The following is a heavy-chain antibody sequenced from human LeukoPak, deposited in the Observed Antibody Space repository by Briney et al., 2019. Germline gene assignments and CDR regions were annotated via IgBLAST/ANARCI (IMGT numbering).Heavy chain of an antibody. CDR2: IDWDDDK. V-gene: IGHV2-70*11. D-gene: IGHD6-19*01. Sequence: SGPTLVKPTQTLTLTCTFSGFSLSTSGMCVSWIRQPPGKALEWLARIDWDDDKYYSTSLKTRLTISKDTSKNQVVLTMTNMDPVDTATYYCARIDGMGSGWSGPFDYWGQGTLVTVSS. CDR3: ARIDGMGSGWSGPFDY. J-gene: IGHJ4*02. CDR1: GFSLSTSGMC.